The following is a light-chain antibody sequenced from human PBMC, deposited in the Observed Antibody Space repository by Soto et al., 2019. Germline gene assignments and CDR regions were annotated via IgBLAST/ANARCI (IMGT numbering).Light chain of an antibody. J-gene: IGKJ2*01. CDR1: QRVSSSY. CDR3: QQYGSSPRT. V-gene: IGKV3-20*01. Sequence: ESVLTQSPGTLSLSPGERATLSCRASQRVSSSYLAWYQQKPGQAPRLLIYGASSRATGIPDRFSGSGSGTDFTLTISRLEPEDFAVYYCQQYGSSPRTFGQGTNLEIK. CDR2: GAS.